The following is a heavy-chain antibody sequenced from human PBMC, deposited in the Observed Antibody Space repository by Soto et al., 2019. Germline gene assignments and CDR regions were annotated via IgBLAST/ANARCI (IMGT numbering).Heavy chain of an antibody. CDR2: IKQDGSEK. D-gene: IGHD6-13*01. V-gene: IGHV3-7*01. CDR3: ARDFALVLGRYYYGMDV. Sequence: GGSLRLSXAASGFTFSSYWMSWVRQAPGKGLEWVANIKQDGSEKYYVDSVKGRFTISRDNAKNSLYLQMNSLRAEDTAVYYCARDFALVLGRYYYGMDVWGQGTTVTVSS. CDR1: GFTFSSYW. J-gene: IGHJ6*02.